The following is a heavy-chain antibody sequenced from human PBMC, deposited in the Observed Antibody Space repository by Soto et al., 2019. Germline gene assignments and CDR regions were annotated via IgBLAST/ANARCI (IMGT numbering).Heavy chain of an antibody. Sequence: ASVKVSCKASGGTFSSYAISWVRQAPGQGLEWMGGIIPIFGTANYAQKFQGRVTITRDASASTAYMELSSLRSEDTAVYYCAMRDSSGYFLFDYLGQGTLVTVFS. J-gene: IGHJ4*02. CDR2: IIPIFGTA. CDR3: AMRDSSGYFLFDY. V-gene: IGHV1-69*05. D-gene: IGHD3-22*01. CDR1: GGTFSSYA.